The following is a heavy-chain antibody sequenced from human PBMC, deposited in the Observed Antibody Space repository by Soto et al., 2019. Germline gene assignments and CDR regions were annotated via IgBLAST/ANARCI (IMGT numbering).Heavy chain of an antibody. CDR2: MYYGGRT. J-gene: IGHJ4*02. D-gene: IGHD6-13*01. CDR1: GGSISSYY. Sequence: SETLSLTCTVSGGSISSYYWSWIRQPPGKGLEWIGYMYYGGRTNYNPSLKSRVTISVDTSKMQVSLKLSSVTAADTAVYYCAKSIAAAGTRSFSFDYWGQGTLVTVS. CDR3: AKSIAAAGTRSFSFDY. V-gene: IGHV4-59*08.